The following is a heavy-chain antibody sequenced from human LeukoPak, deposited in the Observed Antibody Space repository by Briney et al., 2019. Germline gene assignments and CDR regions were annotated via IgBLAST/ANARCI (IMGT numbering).Heavy chain of an antibody. J-gene: IGHJ4*02. CDR3: TRARRSGTSFSFDN. CDR2: IYSSGST. D-gene: IGHD2-2*01. Sequence: SETLSLTCTVSGGSISNYYWSWIRQPPGKGLEWIGSIYSSGSTNYHPSLKSRVTISVDTSKNQFSLNLSSVTAADTAMYYCTRARRSGTSFSFDNWGQGTLVTVSS. V-gene: IGHV4-59*01. CDR1: GGSISNYY.